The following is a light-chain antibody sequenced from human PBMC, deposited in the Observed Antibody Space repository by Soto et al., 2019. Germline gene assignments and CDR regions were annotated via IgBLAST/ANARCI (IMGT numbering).Light chain of an antibody. CDR3: QSYDSSNQV. J-gene: IGLJ3*02. CDR1: SGSIASNY. CDR2: EDN. Sequence: NFMLTQPHSVSESPGKTVTISCTRSSGSIASNYVQWYQQRPGSAPTTVIYEDNQRPSGVPDRFSGSIDSSSNSASLTISGVKTDDEADSYCQSYDSSNQVFGGGTKLTVL. V-gene: IGLV6-57*03.